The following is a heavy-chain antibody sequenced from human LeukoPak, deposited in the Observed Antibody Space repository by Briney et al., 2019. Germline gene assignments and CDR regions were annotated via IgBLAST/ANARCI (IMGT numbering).Heavy chain of an antibody. J-gene: IGHJ4*02. Sequence: PGGSLRLSCAASGFTFSSYGMHWVRQAPGKGLEWVAVISYDGSNKYYADSVKGRFTISRDNSKNTLYLQMNSLRAEDTAVYYCAVPTSGSGWHPMGYWGQGTLVTVSS. V-gene: IGHV3-30*03. CDR3: AVPTSGSGWHPMGY. D-gene: IGHD6-19*01. CDR1: GFTFSSYG. CDR2: ISYDGSNK.